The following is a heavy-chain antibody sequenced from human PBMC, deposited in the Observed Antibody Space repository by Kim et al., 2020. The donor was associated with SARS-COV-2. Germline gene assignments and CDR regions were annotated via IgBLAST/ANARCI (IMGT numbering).Heavy chain of an antibody. D-gene: IGHD3-16*02. V-gene: IGHV3-33*06. Sequence: GGSLRLSCAASGFTFSSYGMHWVRQAPGKGLEWVAVIWYDGSNKYYADSVKGRFTISRDNSKNTLYLQMNSLRAEDTAVYYCAKGNFRIGLGELSLVGWGQGTLVTVSS. CDR3: AKGNFRIGLGELSLVG. J-gene: IGHJ4*02. CDR2: IWYDGSNK. CDR1: GFTFSSYG.